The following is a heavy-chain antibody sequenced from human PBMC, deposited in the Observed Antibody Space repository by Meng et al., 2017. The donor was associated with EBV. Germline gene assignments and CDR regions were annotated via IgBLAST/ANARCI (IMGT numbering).Heavy chain of an antibody. CDR3: ARSGATIFGVVIPTYYFDY. Sequence: QLVQSGAEVKKPGASVKVSCKASGYTFTSYAMHWVRQAPGQRLEWMGWINAGNGNTKYSQKFQGRVTITRDTSASTAYMELSSLRSEDTAVYYCARSGATIFGVVIPTYYFDYWGQGTLVTVSS. CDR2: INAGNGNT. D-gene: IGHD3-3*01. V-gene: IGHV1-3*01. J-gene: IGHJ4*02. CDR1: GYTFTSYA.